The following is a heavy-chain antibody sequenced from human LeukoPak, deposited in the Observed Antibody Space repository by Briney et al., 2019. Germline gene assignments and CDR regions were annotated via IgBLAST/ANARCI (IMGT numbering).Heavy chain of an antibody. CDR2: IYHSGST. CDR3: ASLYYYYYGMDV. V-gene: IGHV4-30-2*01. CDR1: GGSISSGGYS. J-gene: IGHJ6*02. Sequence: PSQTLSLTCAVSGGSISSGGYSWSWIRQPPGKGLEWIGYIYHSGSTYYNPSLKSRVTISVDTSKNQFSLKLSSVTAADTAVYYCASLYYYYYGMDVWGQGTTVTVS.